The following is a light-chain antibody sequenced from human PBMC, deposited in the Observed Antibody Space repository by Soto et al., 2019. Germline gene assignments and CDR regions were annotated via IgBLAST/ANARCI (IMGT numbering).Light chain of an antibody. J-gene: IGKJ2*01. CDR3: QQYFNTPHT. CDR1: QSVFSNSKNKNY. CDR2: WAS. V-gene: IGKV4-1*01. Sequence: DIVMTQSPDSLAVSLGERATINCKSSQSVFSNSKNKNYFAWYQQKPGQPPKLLIYWASTRESGVPDRFSGSGSGTDFTLTISSLQAXXVAVYYCQQYFNTPHTFGQGTKLAIK.